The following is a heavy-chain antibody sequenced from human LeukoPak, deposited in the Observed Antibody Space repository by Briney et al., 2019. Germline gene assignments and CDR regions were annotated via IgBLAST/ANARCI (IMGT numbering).Heavy chain of an antibody. D-gene: IGHD4-17*01. V-gene: IGHV1-2*02. CDR2: INPNSGGT. CDR3: ARGPLYGDYGGGFDY. Sequence: ASMKVSCKASGYSFTGYYIHWVRQAPGQGLEWMGWINPNSGGTNYAQKFQGRVTMTRDTSISTAYMELSRLRSDDTAVYYCARGPLYGDYGGGFDYWGQGTLVTVSS. J-gene: IGHJ4*02. CDR1: GYSFTGYY.